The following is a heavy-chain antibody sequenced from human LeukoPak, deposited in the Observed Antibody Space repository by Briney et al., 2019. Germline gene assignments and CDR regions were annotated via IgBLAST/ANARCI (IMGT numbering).Heavy chain of an antibody. CDR2: INPDGNKK. V-gene: IGHV3-7*01. CDR3: ARDLAYSRLDY. CDR1: GLTFSSSW. Sequence: GGSLRLSCAVSGLTFSSSWMDWVRQAPGKGLEWVASINPDGNKKYSADPVKGRFTISRDNAENSLYLQMNSLRVEDTAFYYCARDLAYSRLDYWGQGMLVTVSS. D-gene: IGHD5-18*01. J-gene: IGHJ4*02.